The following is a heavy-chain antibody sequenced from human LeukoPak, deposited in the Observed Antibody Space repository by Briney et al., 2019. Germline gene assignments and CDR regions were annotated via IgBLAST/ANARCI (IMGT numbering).Heavy chain of an antibody. V-gene: IGHV1-2*02. CDR2: VNPTGAGT. CDR1: GYTFAAYY. J-gene: IGHJ6*02. CDR3: AREGVGGAYAMDV. Sequence: SVKVSCRTSGYTFAAYYIHCVPQAPGHGLKCMSWVNPTGAGTNHAQKFTARLTMTRDTSLSTAYKELSSLESDDTAVYFCAREGVGGAYAMDVWGQGTTVTVSS. D-gene: IGHD2-21*01.